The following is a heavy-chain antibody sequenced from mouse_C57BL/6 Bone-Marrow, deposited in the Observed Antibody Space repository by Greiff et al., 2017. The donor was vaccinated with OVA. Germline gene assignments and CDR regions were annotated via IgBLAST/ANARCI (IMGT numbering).Heavy chain of an antibody. D-gene: IGHD2-5*01. V-gene: IGHV1-18*01. CDR3: ARGVYSNPYAMDY. CDR2: INPNNGGT. J-gene: IGHJ4*01. Sequence: VQLQQSGPELVKPGASVKIPCKASGYTFTDYNMDWVKQSHGKSLEWIGDINPNNGGTIYNQKFKGKATLTVDKSSSTAYMELRSLTSEDTAVYYCARGVYSNPYAMDYWGQGTSVTVSS. CDR1: GYTFTDYN.